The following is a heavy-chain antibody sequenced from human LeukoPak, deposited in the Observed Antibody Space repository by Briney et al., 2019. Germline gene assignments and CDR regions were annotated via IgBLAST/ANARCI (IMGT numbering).Heavy chain of an antibody. V-gene: IGHV3-23*01. CDR1: GFTFNNNG. D-gene: IGHD2-2*01. CDR3: ARDRVVRDEYYMDV. J-gene: IGHJ6*03. CDR2: ISGSSGNT. Sequence: PGGTLRLSCAASGFTFNNNGMSWVRQAPGKGLEWVSSISGSSGNTYYADSVKGRFTISRDNSKNTLYLQMNSLRAEDTAVYYCARDRVVRDEYYMDVWGKGTTVTISS.